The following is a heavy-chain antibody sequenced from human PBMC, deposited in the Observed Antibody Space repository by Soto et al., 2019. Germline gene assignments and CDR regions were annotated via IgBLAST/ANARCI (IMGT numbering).Heavy chain of an antibody. J-gene: IGHJ4*02. CDR2: ISWNSGSI. D-gene: IGHD2-2*01. CDR1: GFTFDDYA. Sequence: EVQLVESGGGLVQPGRSLRLSCAASGFTFDDYAMHWVRQAPGKGLEWVSGISWNSGSIGYADSVKGRFTISRDNGKNSLYLQMNRLGAEDTALYYCAKGGQLLSEGGGYWGQGTLVTVSS. V-gene: IGHV3-9*01. CDR3: AKGGQLLSEGGGY.